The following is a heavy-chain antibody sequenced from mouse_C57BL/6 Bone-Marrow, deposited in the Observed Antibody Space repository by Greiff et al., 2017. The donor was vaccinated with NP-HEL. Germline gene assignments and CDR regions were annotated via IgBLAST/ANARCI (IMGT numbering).Heavy chain of an antibody. V-gene: IGHV14-4*01. CDR2: IDPENGDT. Sequence: EVQLQQSGAELVRPGASVKLSCTASGFNFKDDYMHWVKQRPEQGLEWIGWIDPENGDTEYASKFKGKATITADKSSNTAYLQLSSLTSEDTAVYYCSTLRNYFDYWGQGTTLTVSS. J-gene: IGHJ2*01. CDR3: STLRNYFDY. CDR1: GFNFKDDY.